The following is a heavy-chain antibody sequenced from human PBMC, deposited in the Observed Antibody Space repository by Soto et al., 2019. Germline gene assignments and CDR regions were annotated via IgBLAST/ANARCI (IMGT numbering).Heavy chain of an antibody. CDR2: MNPNSGNT. CDR3: ARNYDSYYGMDV. V-gene: IGHV1-8*01. D-gene: IGHD3-22*01. J-gene: IGHJ6*02. Sequence: QVQLVQSGAEVKKPGASVKVSCKASGYTFTSYDINWVRQATGQGLEWMGWMNPNSGNTGYAQKFQGRVTMSRNTSISTAYMELSSLRSEDTAVYYGARNYDSYYGMDVWGQGTTVTVSS. CDR1: GYTFTSYD.